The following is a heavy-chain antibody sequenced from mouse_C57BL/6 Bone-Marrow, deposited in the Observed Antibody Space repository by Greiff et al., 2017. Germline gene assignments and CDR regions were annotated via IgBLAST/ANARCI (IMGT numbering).Heavy chain of an antibody. CDR2: FHPYNDDT. CDR3: AVCDYGRYFGY. CDR1: GYTFTTYP. V-gene: IGHV1-47*01. D-gene: IGHD2-4*01. J-gene: IGHJ2*01. Sequence: QVQLQQSGAELVKPGASVKMSCTASGYTFTTYPIEWMKQNHGKSLEWIGNFHPYNDDTKYNEKFKGKATLTVETSSRTDYLELSRLTSDDSAVYCCAVCDYGRYFGYECRGNALTVTS.